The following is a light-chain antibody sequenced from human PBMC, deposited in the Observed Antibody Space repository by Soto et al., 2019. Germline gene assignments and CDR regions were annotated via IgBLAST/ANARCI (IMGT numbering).Light chain of an antibody. CDR2: GAS. CDR3: QYYGVSRA. V-gene: IGKV3-20*01. CDR1: QSVKNNY. J-gene: IGKJ1*01. Sequence: ETVLTQSPGTLSLSPGERVTLSCRASQSVKNNYLVWYQQSPGQGPRLLIYGASSRATGIPDRFSGSGSGTDFALTISRLEPEDSAVYYCQYYGVSRAFGQGTKVEIK.